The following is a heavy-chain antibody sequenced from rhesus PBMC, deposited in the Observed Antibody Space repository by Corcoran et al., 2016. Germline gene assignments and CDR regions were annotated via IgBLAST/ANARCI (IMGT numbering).Heavy chain of an antibody. J-gene: IGHJ6*01. CDR2: IFGSIGST. CDR3: ARVGVLGIGGLDS. Sequence: QLQLQESGPGLVKPSETLSLTCAVSGGSISSGYGWRWIRQPPGRGLGWIGNIFGSIGSTYYNPSLKSRVTISTDTSKNQFSLKLSSVTAADTAVYYCARVGVLGIGGLDSWGQGVVVTVSS. V-gene: IGHV4S7*01. CDR1: GGSISSGYG. D-gene: IGHD5-42*01.